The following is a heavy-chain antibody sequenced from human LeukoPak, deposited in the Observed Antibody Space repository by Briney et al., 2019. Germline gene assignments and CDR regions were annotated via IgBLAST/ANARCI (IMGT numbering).Heavy chain of an antibody. V-gene: IGHV4-30-2*01. D-gene: IGHD6-6*01. J-gene: IGHJ4*02. Sequence: NTSQTLSLTCTVSGGSISSGGYYWSWIRRPPGKGLEWIGYIYHSGSTYYNPSLKSRVTISVDRSKNQFSLKLSSVTAADTAVYYCARAETARRARFDYWGQGTLVTVSS. CDR1: GGSISSGGYY. CDR2: IYHSGST. CDR3: ARAETARRARFDY.